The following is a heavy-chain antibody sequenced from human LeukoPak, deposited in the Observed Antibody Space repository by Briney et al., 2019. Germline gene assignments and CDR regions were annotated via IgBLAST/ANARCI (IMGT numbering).Heavy chain of an antibody. CDR2: IIPIFGTA. CDR3: ARGLQLIDY. D-gene: IGHD5-18*01. J-gene: IGHJ4*02. Sequence: ASVKVSCKASGGTFSSYAISWVRQAPGQGLEWMGGIIPIFGTANYAQKFQGRVTMTRDTSTSTVYMELSSLRSEDTAVYYCARGLQLIDYWGQGTLVTVSS. V-gene: IGHV1-69*05. CDR1: GGTFSSYA.